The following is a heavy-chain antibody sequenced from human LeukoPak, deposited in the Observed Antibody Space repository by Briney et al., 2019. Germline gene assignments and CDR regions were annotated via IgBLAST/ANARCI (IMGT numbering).Heavy chain of an antibody. D-gene: IGHD3-10*01. J-gene: IGHJ6*03. CDR3: ARESTRVTREVRGGDRDYYYYYMDV. CDR1: GDSVSSNSAA. CDR2: TYYRSKWYN. V-gene: IGHV6-1*01. Sequence: SQTLSLTCAISGDSVSSNSAAWNWIRQSPSRGLEWLGRTYYRSKWYNDYAVSVKSRITINPDTSKNQFSLQLNSVTPEDTAVYYCARESTRVTREVRGGDRDYYYYYMDVWGKGTTVTVSS.